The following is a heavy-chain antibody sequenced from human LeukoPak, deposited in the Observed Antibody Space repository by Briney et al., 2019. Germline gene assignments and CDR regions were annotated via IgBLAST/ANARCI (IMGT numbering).Heavy chain of an antibody. Sequence: ASVKVSCKDSGYTFTGYYMHWVRQAPGQGLEWMGWINPNSGGTNYAQKFQDRVIMTRDASISTAHMELSRLRSGDTAVYYCARDARIVGADIFDYWGQGTLVTVSS. CDR1: GYTFTGYY. V-gene: IGHV1-2*02. CDR3: ARDARIVGADIFDY. CDR2: INPNSGGT. D-gene: IGHD1-26*01. J-gene: IGHJ4*02.